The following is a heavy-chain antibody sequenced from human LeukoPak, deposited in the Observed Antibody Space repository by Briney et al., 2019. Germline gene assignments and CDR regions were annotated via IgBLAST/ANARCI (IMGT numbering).Heavy chain of an antibody. CDR1: DYSISSSNF. J-gene: IGHJ1*01. CDR2: IYHSGST. V-gene: IGHV4-38-2*02. CDR3: ASNSKQWLVQYFQH. Sequence: SDTLSLTCTVSDYSISSSNFWGWIRQPPGKGLEWIGSIYHSGSTYYNPSLKSRVTISVDTSKNQFSLKLSSVTAADTAVYYCASNSKQWLVQYFQHWGQGTLVTVSS. D-gene: IGHD6-19*01.